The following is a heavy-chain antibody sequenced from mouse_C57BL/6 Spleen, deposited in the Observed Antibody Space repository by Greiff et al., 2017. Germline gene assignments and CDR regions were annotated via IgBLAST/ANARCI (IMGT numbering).Heavy chain of an antibody. Sequence: EVKLVESGEGLVKPGGSLKLSCAASGFTFSDYGMHWVRQAPEKGLEWVAYISSGSSTIYYADTVKGRFTISRDNAKNTLFLQMTSLRSEDTAMYCCARGDGGGYGYFGVWGTGTTVTVSS. CDR2: ISSGSSTI. CDR3: ARGDGGGYGYFGV. CDR1: GFTFSDYG. V-gene: IGHV5-17*01. J-gene: IGHJ1*03. D-gene: IGHD1-1*02.